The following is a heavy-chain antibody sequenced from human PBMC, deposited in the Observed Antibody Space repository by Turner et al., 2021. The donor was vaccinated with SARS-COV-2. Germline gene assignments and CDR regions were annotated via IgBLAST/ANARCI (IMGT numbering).Heavy chain of an antibody. CDR3: EREGSSGEPHCSSTSCYPY. CDR1: GGTFSSYA. J-gene: IGHJ4*02. V-gene: IGHV1-69*10. Sequence: QVQLVQSGAEVKKPGASVKVSCMASGGTFSSYAIRWVRQAPGQGIEWMGGIIPSLGRANYAQKFQGRVTITADKSTSTAYMELSSLRSEDTAVYYCEREGSSGEPHCSSTSCYPYWGQGTLVTVSS. D-gene: IGHD2-2*01. CDR2: IIPSLGRA.